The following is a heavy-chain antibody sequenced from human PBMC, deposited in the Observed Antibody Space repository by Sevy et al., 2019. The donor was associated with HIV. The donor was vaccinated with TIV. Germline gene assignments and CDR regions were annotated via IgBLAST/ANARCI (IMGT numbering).Heavy chain of an antibody. CDR2: IKEDGSVK. J-gene: IGHJ4*02. V-gene: IGHV3-7*01. CDR3: VRAIGAAGSY. CDR1: GFTFSSYW. D-gene: IGHD6-13*01. Sequence: GGSLRLSCEASGFTFSSYWMSWVRRAPGKGLEWEANIKEDGSVKDYVESVKGRFTISRDNAKNSVYLQMNSLRAEDAALYYCVRAIGAAGSYWGLGTLVTVSS.